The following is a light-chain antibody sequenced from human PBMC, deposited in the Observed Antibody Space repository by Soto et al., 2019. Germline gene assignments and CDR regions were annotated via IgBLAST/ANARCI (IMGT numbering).Light chain of an antibody. J-gene: IGKJ4*01. Sequence: DIQMTQSPSSLSASVGDRVTITCRASRTSSYLNWYQQKPGKAPKLLIFAASSLHSGVPSRFSGSGSGTDFTLTISSLQPEDFATYYCQQSYSALTFGGGTKLEIK. CDR1: RTSSY. V-gene: IGKV1-39*01. CDR3: QQSYSALT. CDR2: AAS.